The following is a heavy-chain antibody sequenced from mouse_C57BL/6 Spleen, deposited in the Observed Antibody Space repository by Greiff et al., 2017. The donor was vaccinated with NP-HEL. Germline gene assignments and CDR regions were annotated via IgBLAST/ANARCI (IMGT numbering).Heavy chain of an antibody. CDR1: GFTFSSYA. J-gene: IGHJ2*01. CDR3: AREDYFDY. Sequence: DVMLVESGGGLVKPGGSLKLSCAASGFTFSSYAMSWVRQTPEKRLEWVATISDGGSYTYYPDNVKGRFTLSRDNATNNLYLQMSHLKSEDTAMYYGAREDYFDYWGQGTTLTDSS. V-gene: IGHV5-4*01. CDR2: ISDGGSYT.